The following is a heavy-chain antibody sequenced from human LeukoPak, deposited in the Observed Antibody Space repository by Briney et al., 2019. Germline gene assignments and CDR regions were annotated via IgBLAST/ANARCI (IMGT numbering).Heavy chain of an antibody. D-gene: IGHD3-10*01. CDR2: ISAYNGNT. V-gene: IGHV1-18*01. CDR1: GYTFTSYG. J-gene: IGHJ4*02. CDR3: ARVARGYYYGSGTYYNFDF. Sequence: ASVKVSCKASGYTFTSYGISWVRQAPGQGLEWMGWISAYNGNTNYAQKLQGRVTMTTDTSTSTAYMELRSLRSDDTAVYYCARVARGYYYGSGTYYNFDFWGQGTLVTVSS.